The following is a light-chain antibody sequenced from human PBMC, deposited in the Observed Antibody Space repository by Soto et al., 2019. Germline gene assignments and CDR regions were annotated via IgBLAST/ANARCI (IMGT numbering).Light chain of an antibody. J-gene: IGKJ4*01. Sequence: DIQMTQSPSSVSASVGDRVTITCRASQGISSWLAWYQQKPGKAPELLMFAASSLQSGVPSRFSGSGSGTKFILTISSVQPEDSATYYCQQTNSFPLTFGGGTKVDIK. CDR3: QQTNSFPLT. V-gene: IGKV1D-12*01. CDR1: QGISSW. CDR2: AAS.